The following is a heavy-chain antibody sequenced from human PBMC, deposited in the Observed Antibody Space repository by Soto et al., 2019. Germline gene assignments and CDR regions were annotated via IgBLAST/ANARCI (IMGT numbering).Heavy chain of an antibody. CDR2: VSIGGST. J-gene: IGHJ4*02. CDR3: AKRRCAGGHFDY. Sequence: PGRALRLPCEGSGFNFGGFVMRWVRQGPGKGLEWVAVVSIGGSTHYADSVRGRFTISRDNSNNTLSLQMNSLTAEDTALYFCAKRRCAGGHFDYRGQGAALHVSS. CDR1: GFNFGGFV. V-gene: IGHV3-23*01. D-gene: IGHD2-8*02.